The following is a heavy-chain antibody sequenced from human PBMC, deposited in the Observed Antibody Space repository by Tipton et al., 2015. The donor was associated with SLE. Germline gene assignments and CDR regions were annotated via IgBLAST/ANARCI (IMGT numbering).Heavy chain of an antibody. CDR2: IYYSGST. J-gene: IGHJ4*02. D-gene: IGHD7-27*01. Sequence: TLSLTCTVSGGSIGTDYWSWIRQPPGKGLEWIGYIYYSGSTNYNPSLKSRVTISVDTSKNQFSLKLSSVTAADTAVYYCARRQTDPLGFDYWGQGTLVTVSS. CDR1: GGSIGTDY. V-gene: IGHV4-59*08. CDR3: ARRQTDPLGFDY.